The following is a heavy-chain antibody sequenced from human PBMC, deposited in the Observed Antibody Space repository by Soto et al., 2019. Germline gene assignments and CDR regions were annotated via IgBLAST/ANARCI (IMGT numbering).Heavy chain of an antibody. J-gene: IGHJ6*02. Sequence: GESLKISCKGSGYTFSNNWIGWARQMPGKGLEWMGIIYPGDSDTRYSPSFQGQVTISADKSISTAYLQWSSLKASDTAMYYCARQGGYCSSTSCHLYGMDVWGQGTTVTVSS. D-gene: IGHD2-2*01. V-gene: IGHV5-51*01. CDR3: ARQGGYCSSTSCHLYGMDV. CDR2: IYPGDSDT. CDR1: GYTFSNNW.